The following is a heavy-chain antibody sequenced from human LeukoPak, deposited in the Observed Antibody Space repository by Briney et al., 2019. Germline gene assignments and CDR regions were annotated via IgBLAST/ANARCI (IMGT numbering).Heavy chain of an antibody. CDR1: GYTFTSND. CDR3: AKVTTIRNNWFDP. V-gene: IGHV1-8*01. Sequence: ASVTVSCKASGYTFTSNDINWVRQAPGQGLEWMGWMNPNTGNTAYAQKFQGRVTMTRDTSISTAYMELSSLRSEDTAVYYCAKVTTIRNNWFDPWGQGTLVTVSP. D-gene: IGHD4-17*01. CDR2: MNPNTGNT. J-gene: IGHJ5*02.